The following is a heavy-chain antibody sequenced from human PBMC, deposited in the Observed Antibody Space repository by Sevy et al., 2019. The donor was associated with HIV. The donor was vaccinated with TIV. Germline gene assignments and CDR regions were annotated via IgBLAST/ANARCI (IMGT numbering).Heavy chain of an antibody. D-gene: IGHD3-22*01. Sequence: GESLKISCKGSGYSFTSHWIGWVRHMPRKGLEWMGIIYPDDSETRYSPSFEGQVTFSADKSISTAYLQWSSLKASDTAMYYCATSRSGYFDSSGYYIYWGQGTLVTVSS. V-gene: IGHV5-51*01. J-gene: IGHJ4*02. CDR1: GYSFTSHW. CDR3: ATSRSGYFDSSGYYIY. CDR2: IYPDDSET.